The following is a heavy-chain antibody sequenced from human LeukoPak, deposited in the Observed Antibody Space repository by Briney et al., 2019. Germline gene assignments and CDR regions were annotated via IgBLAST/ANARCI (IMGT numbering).Heavy chain of an antibody. CDR3: AGVDTAMADYYYYYMDV. Sequence: PGGSLRLSCAASGFTFSSYSMNWVRQAPGKGLEWVSSISSSSSYIYYADSVKGRFTISRDNAKNSLYLQMNSLRAEDTAVYYCAGVDTAMADYYYYYMDVWGKGTTVTVSS. J-gene: IGHJ6*03. V-gene: IGHV3-21*01. D-gene: IGHD5-18*01. CDR2: ISSSSSYI. CDR1: GFTFSSYS.